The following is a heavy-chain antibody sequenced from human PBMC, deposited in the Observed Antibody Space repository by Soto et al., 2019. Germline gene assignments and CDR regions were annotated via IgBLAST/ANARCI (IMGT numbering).Heavy chain of an antibody. J-gene: IGHJ6*02. D-gene: IGHD6-19*01. V-gene: IGHV3-23*01. CDR3: AKARQAQSHYYYGMDV. Sequence: EVQLSESGGDLRQPGGSLRLSCAASGFTFTNYAMTWVRQTPGKGLEWVSGISASGGLKYYADSVRGRFTVSRDNSNNTLYLQMNSLRGEDTAIYYCAKARQAQSHYYYGMDVWGQGTPVTVSS. CDR1: GFTFTNYA. CDR2: ISASGGLK.